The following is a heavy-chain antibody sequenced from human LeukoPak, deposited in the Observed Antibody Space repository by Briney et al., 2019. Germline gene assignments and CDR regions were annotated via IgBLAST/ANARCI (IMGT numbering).Heavy chain of an antibody. CDR3: AKDPSSIAAAPRERDY. CDR2: ISGSGGST. Sequence: GSLRLSCAASGFTFSSYGVHWVRQAPGKGLEWVSAISGSGGSTYYADSVKGRFTISRDNSKNTLYLQMNSLRAEDTAVYYCAKDPSSIAAAPRERDYWGQGTLVTVSS. V-gene: IGHV3-23*01. J-gene: IGHJ4*02. CDR1: GFTFSSYG. D-gene: IGHD6-13*01.